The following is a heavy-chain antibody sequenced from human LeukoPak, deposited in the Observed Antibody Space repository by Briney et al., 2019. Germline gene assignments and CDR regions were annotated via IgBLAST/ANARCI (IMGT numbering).Heavy chain of an antibody. D-gene: IGHD3-22*01. J-gene: IGHJ4*02. CDR1: GFTFSSYA. Sequence: GGSLRLSCAASGFTFSSYAMSWVRQAPGKGLEWVSGISGSGDNTYYTDSVKGRLTISRDNSKNTLYVQVNSLGTEDTAAYYCAKGSYYDSSGSFYFDYWGQGTLVTVSS. CDR2: ISGSGDNT. V-gene: IGHV3-23*01. CDR3: AKGSYYDSSGSFYFDY.